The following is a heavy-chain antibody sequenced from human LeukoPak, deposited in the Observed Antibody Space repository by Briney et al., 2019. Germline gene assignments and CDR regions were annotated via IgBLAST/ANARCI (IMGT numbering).Heavy chain of an antibody. D-gene: IGHD3-16*01. CDR3: ARSGGLLDALDI. CDR2: ISYDGSNK. CDR1: GFTFSSYA. V-gene: IGHV3-30-3*01. J-gene: IGHJ3*02. Sequence: GGSLRLSCAASGFTFSSYAMHWVRQAPGKGLEWVAVISYDGSNKYYADSVKGRFTISRDNSKNTLYLQMNSLRAEDTAVYDCARSGGLLDALDIWGQGTMVTVSS.